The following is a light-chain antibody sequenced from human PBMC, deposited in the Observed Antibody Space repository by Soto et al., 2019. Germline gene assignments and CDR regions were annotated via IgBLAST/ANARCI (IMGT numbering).Light chain of an antibody. J-gene: IGLJ3*02. V-gene: IGLV1-47*01. CDR1: SSNIGSNY. CDR3: AAWDDSLSGPNWV. Sequence: QSVLTQPPSASGTPGQRVTISCSGSSSNIGSNYVYWYQQLPGTAPKLLIYRNNQRPSGVPDRFSGSKSGTSASLAISGLRSEDEADYYCAAWDDSLSGPNWVFGGGTSSPS. CDR2: RNN.